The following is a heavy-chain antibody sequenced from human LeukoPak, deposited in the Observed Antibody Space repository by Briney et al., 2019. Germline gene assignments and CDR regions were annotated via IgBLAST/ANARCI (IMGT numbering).Heavy chain of an antibody. CDR3: AKAPRGYSGYDDWFDP. V-gene: IGHV3-23*01. CDR2: ISGSGGST. Sequence: GGSLRLSCAASGFTFSSYAMSWVRQAPGKGQEWVSAISGSGGSTYYADSVKGRFTISRDNSTNTLYLQMNSLRAEDTAVYYCAKAPRGYSGYDDWFDPWGQGTLVTVSS. CDR1: GFTFSSYA. D-gene: IGHD5-12*01. J-gene: IGHJ5*02.